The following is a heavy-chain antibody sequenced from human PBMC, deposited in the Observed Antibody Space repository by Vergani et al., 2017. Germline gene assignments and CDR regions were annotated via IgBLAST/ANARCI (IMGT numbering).Heavy chain of an antibody. CDR1: GFTFSSYA. CDR3: ARGSGVGAHWGLDY. Sequence: QVQLVESGGGVVQPGRSLRLSCAASGFTFSSYALHWVRQAPGKGLGWVAVISYDGSNKYYADSVQGRFTISRDNSKNTLYLQMNSLRAEDTAVYYCARGSGVGAHWGLDYWGQGTLVTVSS. V-gene: IGHV3-30*01. D-gene: IGHD1-26*01. J-gene: IGHJ4*02. CDR2: ISYDGSNK.